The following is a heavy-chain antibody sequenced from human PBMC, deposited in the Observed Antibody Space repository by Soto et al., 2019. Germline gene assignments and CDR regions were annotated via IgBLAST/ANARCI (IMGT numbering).Heavy chain of an antibody. CDR3: AKPAIVGATDDYFDH. Sequence: SGGSLRLSCAASGFTFSNYGINWVRQTPGKGLEWVSSISGSGDTTYYAAPVKGRFTISRDQSKNTLYLQMHSLTAEDTAVYYCAKPAIVGATDDYFDHWGQGTLVTVSS. CDR2: ISGSGDTT. J-gene: IGHJ4*02. D-gene: IGHD1-26*01. CDR1: GFTFSNYG. V-gene: IGHV3-23*01.